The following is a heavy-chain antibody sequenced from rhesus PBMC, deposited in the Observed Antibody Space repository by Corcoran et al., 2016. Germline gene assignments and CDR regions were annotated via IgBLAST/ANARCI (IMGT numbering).Heavy chain of an antibody. Sequence: QVQLQESGPGLVKPSETLSLTCAVSGYSISSGYGWSWIRQPPGKGQEWIGYIGGSSGSTNYNPSLYIRVTISKDPSKNQFSLKLSSVTAADTAVYYCARGHNWNYGAFDFWGQGLRVTVSS. J-gene: IGHJ3*01. V-gene: IGHV4-127*01. CDR3: ARGHNWNYGAFDF. CDR2: IGGSSGST. D-gene: IGHD1-26*01. CDR1: GYSISSGYG.